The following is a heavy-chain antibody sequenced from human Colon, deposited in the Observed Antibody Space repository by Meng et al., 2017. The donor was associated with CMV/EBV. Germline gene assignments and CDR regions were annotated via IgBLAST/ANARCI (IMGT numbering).Heavy chain of an antibody. CDR3: VREGAYGDFDY. V-gene: IGHV3-15*07. J-gene: IGHJ4*02. CDR1: GFTCTEAW. CDR2: VESKTDGGTT. Sequence: CKASGFTCTEAWMNWVRQAPGKGLEWVGRVESKTDGGTTLYAAPVKGRFTISRDDSKNTLYLQMNSLRVEDTAVYYCVREGAYGDFDYWGQGTLVTVSS. D-gene: IGHD5-12*01.